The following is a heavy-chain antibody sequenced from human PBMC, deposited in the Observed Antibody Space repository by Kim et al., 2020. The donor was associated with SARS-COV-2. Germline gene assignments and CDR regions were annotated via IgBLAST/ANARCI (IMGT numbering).Heavy chain of an antibody. Sequence: SVKVSCKASGGTFSSYAISWVRQAPGQGLEWMGRIIPILGIANYAQKFQGRVTITADKSTSTAYMELSSLRSEDTAVYYCARDDSSGSTGDYWGQGTLVTVSS. J-gene: IGHJ4*02. CDR2: IIPILGIA. V-gene: IGHV1-69*04. D-gene: IGHD3-22*01. CDR1: GGTFSSYA. CDR3: ARDDSSGSTGDY.